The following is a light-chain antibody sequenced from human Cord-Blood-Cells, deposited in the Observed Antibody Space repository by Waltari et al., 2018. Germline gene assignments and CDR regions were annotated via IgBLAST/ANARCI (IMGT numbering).Light chain of an antibody. CDR2: GAA. J-gene: IGKJ4*01. CDR3: QQYNIWPPLT. V-gene: IGKV3-15*01. Sequence: EIVMTHSPATLSVSPGERATLSCRASQSGSSNLTWYQQKPGQPPRLLIYGAATRATGIPAMFRGSASGTEFTLTISSLQSGDFAVEYCQQYNIWPPLTLGGGTKVEIK. CDR1: QSGSSN.